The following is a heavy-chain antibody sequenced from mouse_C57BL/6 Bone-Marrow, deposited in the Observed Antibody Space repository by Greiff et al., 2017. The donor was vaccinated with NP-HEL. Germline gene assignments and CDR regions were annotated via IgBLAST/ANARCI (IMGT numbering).Heavy chain of an antibody. Sequence: QVTLKVCGPGILQSSQTLSLTCSFSGFSLSTSGMGVSWIRQPSGKGLEWLAHSYWDDDKRYNPSLKRRLTISKDTSRNQVFLKITSVDTADTATYYWARRENWDVGGWFAYWGQGTPVTVSA. V-gene: IGHV8-12*01. J-gene: IGHJ3*01. CDR1: GFSLSTSGMG. D-gene: IGHD4-1*01. CDR3: ARRENWDVGGWFAY. CDR2: SYWDDDK.